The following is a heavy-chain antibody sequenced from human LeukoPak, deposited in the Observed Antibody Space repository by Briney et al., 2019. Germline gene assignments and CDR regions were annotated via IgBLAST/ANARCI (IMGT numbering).Heavy chain of an antibody. V-gene: IGHV3-30*18. CDR1: GFTFKTYS. J-gene: IGHJ4*02. Sequence: GRSLGLSCTASGFTFKTYSMHWVRQAPGKGLEWVAVMSGNGRTQFYVDSVKGRFTISRDNSKNTVYLHMNSLRTEDTALYYCAKERSTGWPSLDSWGQGTLVTVSS. CDR2: MSGNGRTQ. CDR3: AKERSTGWPSLDS. D-gene: IGHD6-19*01.